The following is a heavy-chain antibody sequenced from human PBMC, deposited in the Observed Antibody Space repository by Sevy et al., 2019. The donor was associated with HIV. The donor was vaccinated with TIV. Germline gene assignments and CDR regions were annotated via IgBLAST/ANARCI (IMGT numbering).Heavy chain of an antibody. CDR1: GFSFSNYA. CDR3: ARANRGYSPDY. D-gene: IGHD5-18*01. V-gene: IGHV3-23*01. Sequence: GGSLRLSCAASGFSFSNYAMSWVRQAPGKGLEWVSTLIGGGSRTYYADSVTGRFTISRDNSRNTLYLQMNSLRAEDTAVYYCARANRGYSPDYWGQGTLVTVSS. J-gene: IGHJ4*02. CDR2: LIGGGSRT.